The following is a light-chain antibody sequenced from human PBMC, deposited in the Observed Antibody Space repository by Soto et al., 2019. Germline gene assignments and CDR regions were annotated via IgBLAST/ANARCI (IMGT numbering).Light chain of an antibody. J-gene: IGLJ3*02. V-gene: IGLV2-11*01. CDR3: CSYAGDYFGV. CDR2: DVS. Sequence: QSALTQPHSVSGSPGQSVTISCTGTNNDVGGYNYVSWYQHHPGKAPKLMIFDVSKRPSGVPDRFSGSRSDNTASLTISGLQAEDEADYFCCSYAGDYFGVFGGGTKLTVL. CDR1: NNDVGGYNY.